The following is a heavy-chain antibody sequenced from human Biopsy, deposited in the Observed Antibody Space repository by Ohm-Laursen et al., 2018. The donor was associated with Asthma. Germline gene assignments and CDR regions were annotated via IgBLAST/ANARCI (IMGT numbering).Heavy chain of an antibody. CDR1: GFTLSSFG. Sequence: SLRLSCAATGFTLSSFGMHWVRQTPGKALEWVAVISFDGSNKYYADSVKGRSTISRDNGKNSLYLQMNSLRAEDTAVYYCARDVDLRSVYWGQGTLVTVSS. CDR3: ARDVDLRSVY. V-gene: IGHV3-30*03. J-gene: IGHJ4*02. CDR2: ISFDGSNK. D-gene: IGHD2-15*01.